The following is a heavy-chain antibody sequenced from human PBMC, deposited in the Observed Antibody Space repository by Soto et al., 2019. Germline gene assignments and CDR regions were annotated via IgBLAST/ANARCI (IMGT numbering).Heavy chain of an antibody. D-gene: IGHD5-18*01. CDR1: GFTFSSYA. V-gene: IGHV3-23*04. J-gene: IGHJ6*02. Sequence: VQLVESGGGVVQPGRSLRLSCAASGFTFSSYAMHWVRQAPGKGLEWVSAVSGSGGSTYYADSVKGRFTISRDNSKNTLYVEMNSLRVEDTAVYYCAREDTAMVPSLYYGMDVWGQGTTVTVSS. CDR2: VSGSGGST. CDR3: AREDTAMVPSLYYGMDV.